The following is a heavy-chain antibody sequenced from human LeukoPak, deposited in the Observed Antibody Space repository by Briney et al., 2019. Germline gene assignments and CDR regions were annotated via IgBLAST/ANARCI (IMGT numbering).Heavy chain of an antibody. CDR2: IYNRGST. Sequence: SETLSLTCTVSGDSISNYYWSWIRQSPGKKLEWIGYIYNRGSTIYNPSLKSRVTISTDTSKNQFSLRLTSVTAADTAGYYCAXAXKAVTGTLDYWGQGTLITVSS. V-gene: IGHV4-59*01. CDR3: AXAXKAVTGTLDY. J-gene: IGHJ4*02. D-gene: IGHD6-19*01. CDR1: GDSISNYY.